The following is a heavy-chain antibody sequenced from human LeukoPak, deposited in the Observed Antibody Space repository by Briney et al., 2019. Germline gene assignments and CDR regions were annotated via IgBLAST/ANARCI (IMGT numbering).Heavy chain of an antibody. CDR2: INHSGST. Sequence: PSETLSLTCAVYGGSFSGYYWSWIRQPPRKGLEWIGEINHSGSTNYNPSLKSRVTMSVDTSKNQFSLKLSSVTAADTAVYYCARNYYGSGSYRLRPDNWFDPWGQGTLVTVSS. V-gene: IGHV4-34*01. CDR1: GGSFSGYY. D-gene: IGHD3-10*01. J-gene: IGHJ5*02. CDR3: ARNYYGSGSYRLRPDNWFDP.